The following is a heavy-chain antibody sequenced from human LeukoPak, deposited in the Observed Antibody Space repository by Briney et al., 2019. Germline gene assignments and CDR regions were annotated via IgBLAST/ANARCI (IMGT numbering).Heavy chain of an antibody. J-gene: IGHJ4*02. D-gene: IGHD3-10*01. CDR2: IYYSGYT. CDR1: GGSVNSGGLY. V-gene: IGHV4-31*03. CDR3: ARGGFYGSGSLFDY. Sequence: SQTLSLTCSASGGSVNSGGLYWSWIRQHPGKGLEWIGYIYYSGYTFYSPALKTRVFISLDTSKNQFSLKVNSVTAADTAVYYCARGGFYGSGSLFDYWGQGTPVTVSS.